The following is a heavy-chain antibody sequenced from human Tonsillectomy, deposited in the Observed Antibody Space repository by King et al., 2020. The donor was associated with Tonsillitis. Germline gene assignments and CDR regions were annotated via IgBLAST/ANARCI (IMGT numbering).Heavy chain of an antibody. CDR2: IYHRGST. CDR1: GYSISSGYY. CDR3: ARMAVAAFDY. J-gene: IGHJ4*02. D-gene: IGHD6-19*01. Sequence: VQLQESGPGLVKPSETLSLTCTVSGYSISSGYYWGWIRQPPGKGLEWLASIYHRGSTYFNPSLNSRVTISVDTSKNQFSLKLSSVTAADTAVYYCARMAVAAFDYWGQGTLVTVSS. V-gene: IGHV4-38-2*02.